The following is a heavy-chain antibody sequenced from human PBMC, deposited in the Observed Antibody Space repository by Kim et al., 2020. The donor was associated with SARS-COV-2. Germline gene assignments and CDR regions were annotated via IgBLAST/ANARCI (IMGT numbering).Heavy chain of an antibody. CDR1: GGSFSGYY. J-gene: IGHJ6*01. CDR3: ARLPCHSGWLFYYYGMDG. V-gene: IGHV4-34*01. D-gene: IGHD6-19*01. CDR2: INHSGST. Sequence: SETLSLTCAVYGGSFSGYYWSWIRQPPGKGLEWIGEINHSGSTNYNPSLKSRVTISVDTSKNQFSLKLSSVTAADTAVYYCARLPCHSGWLFYYYGMDGWGQGTTVTVSS.